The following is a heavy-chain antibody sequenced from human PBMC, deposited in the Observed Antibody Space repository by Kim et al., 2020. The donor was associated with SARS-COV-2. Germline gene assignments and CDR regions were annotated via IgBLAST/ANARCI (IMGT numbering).Heavy chain of an antibody. V-gene: IGHV3-33*01. D-gene: IGHD2-2*01. CDR3: ARESRPKSTRYYYYYGMDV. J-gene: IGHJ6*02. CDR1: GFTFSSYG. Sequence: GGSLRLSCAASGFTFSSYGMHWVRQAPGKGLECVAVIWYDGSNKYYADSVKGRFTISRDNSKNTLYLQMNSLRAEDTAVYYCARESRPKSTRYYYYYGMDVWGQGTTVTVSS. CDR2: IWYDGSNK.